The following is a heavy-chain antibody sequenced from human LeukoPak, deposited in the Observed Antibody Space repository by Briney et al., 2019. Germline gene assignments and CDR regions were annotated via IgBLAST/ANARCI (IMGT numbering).Heavy chain of an antibody. CDR3: ASRRITMVRGVITLFDY. Sequence: SETLSPTCTVSGGSISSYYWSWIRQPPGKGLEWIGYIYYSASTNYNPSLKSRVTISVDTSKNQFSLKLSSVTAADTAVYYCASRRITMVRGVITLFDYWGQGTLVTVSS. CDR1: GGSISSYY. D-gene: IGHD3-10*01. J-gene: IGHJ4*02. CDR2: IYYSAST. V-gene: IGHV4-59*01.